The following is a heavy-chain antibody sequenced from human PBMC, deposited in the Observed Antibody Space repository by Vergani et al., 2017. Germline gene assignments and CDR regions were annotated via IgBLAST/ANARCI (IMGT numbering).Heavy chain of an antibody. Sequence: EVQLVQSGAEVKKPGESLKISCKGYGYSFTSYWIGWVRQMPGKSLECMWIIYPGDSDTRYSPSFQGQVTISADKSISTAYLQWSSLNASDTAMYYCAXQACLCSCGSCYFRYCDYWGQGTLVTVSS. CDR3: AXQACLCSCGSCYFRYCDY. J-gene: IGHJ4*02. V-gene: IGHV5-51*01. D-gene: IGHD2-15*01. CDR2: IYPGDSDT. CDR1: GYSFTSYW.